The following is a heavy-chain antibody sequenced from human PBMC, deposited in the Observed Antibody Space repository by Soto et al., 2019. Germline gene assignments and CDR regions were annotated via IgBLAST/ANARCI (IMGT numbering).Heavy chain of an antibody. D-gene: IGHD1-20*01. CDR3: AIDFNWITVY. CDR1: GFTFSSYA. V-gene: IGHV3-30-3*01. CDR2: ISYDGSNK. Sequence: GXSLRLSCAASGFTFSSYAMHWFRQAPVKGLEWVAVISYDGSNKYYADSVKGRFTISRDNSKNTLYLQMNSLRAEDTAVYYCAIDFNWITVYWGQGTLVTVSS. J-gene: IGHJ4*02.